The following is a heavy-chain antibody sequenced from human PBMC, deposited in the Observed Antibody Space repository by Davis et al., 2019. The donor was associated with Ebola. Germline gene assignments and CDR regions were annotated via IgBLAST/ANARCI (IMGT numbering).Heavy chain of an antibody. Sequence: ASVKVSCKASGYTFTSYYMHWVRQAPGQGLEWMGIINPSGGSTSYAQKFQGRVTMTRDTSTSTVYMELSSLRSEDTAVYYCARDLAENYYYYGMDVWGQGTTVTVSS. D-gene: IGHD1-14*01. CDR3: ARDLAENYYYYGMDV. CDR1: GYTFTSYY. V-gene: IGHV1-46*01. CDR2: INPSGGST. J-gene: IGHJ6*02.